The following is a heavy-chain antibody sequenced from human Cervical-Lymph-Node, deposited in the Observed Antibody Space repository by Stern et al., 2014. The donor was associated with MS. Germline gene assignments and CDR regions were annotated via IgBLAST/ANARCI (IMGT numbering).Heavy chain of an antibody. D-gene: IGHD2-21*02. Sequence: QVQLVQSGAEVKKPGASVKVSCKVSGYTLSEISIHWVRQAPGKGLEWRGGFDPEHGETRYAQKFQGRVTMVEDRSTDTAYMELSSLRSEDTAVYYCATHRGRVTYYYGMDVWGQGTTVTVSS. CDR2: FDPEHGET. J-gene: IGHJ6*02. CDR1: GYTLSEIS. CDR3: ATHRGRVTYYYGMDV. V-gene: IGHV1-24*01.